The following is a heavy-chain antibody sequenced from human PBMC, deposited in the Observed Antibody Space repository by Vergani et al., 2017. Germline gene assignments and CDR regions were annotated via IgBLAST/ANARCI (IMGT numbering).Heavy chain of an antibody. CDR2: INPNSGGT. CDR3: ARDHAEVGPGYCTNGVCYGIYYFDY. V-gene: IGHV1-2*02. D-gene: IGHD2-8*01. CDR1: GYTFTGYY. Sequence: QLQLVQSGAEVKKPGASVKVSCKASGYTFTGYYMHWVRQAPGQGLEWMGWINPNSGGTNYAQKFQGRVTMTRDTSISTAYMELSRLRSDDTAVYYCARDHAEVGPGYCTNGVCYGIYYFDYWGQGTLVTVSS. J-gene: IGHJ4*02.